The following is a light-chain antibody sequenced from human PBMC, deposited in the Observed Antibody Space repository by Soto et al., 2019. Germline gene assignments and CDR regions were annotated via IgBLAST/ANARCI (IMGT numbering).Light chain of an antibody. J-gene: IGKJ2*03. CDR2: DAS. CDR1: QSISTW. CDR3: QQYKSYSGYS. Sequence: DIQMTQSPSTLSASVGDRVTITCRASQSISTWLAWFQQKPGKAPKLLIHDASTLESGVPSRFTGSGSGTEFTLTISSLQPDYFATYYCQQYKSYSGYSFGQGTKLEIK. V-gene: IGKV1-5*01.